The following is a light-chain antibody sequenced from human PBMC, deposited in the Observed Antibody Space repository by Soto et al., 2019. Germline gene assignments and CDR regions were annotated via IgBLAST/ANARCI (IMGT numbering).Light chain of an antibody. V-gene: IGKV3D-15*01. Sequence: EIVLTQSPDTLSVSPGERATLSCRASQTVGSNLAWYQQKPGQAPRLLIYGASTRASDTPARFSGSGSVTEFALTISSLQSEDFAVYCCQQYNNWPITFGQGTRLEIK. J-gene: IGKJ5*01. CDR3: QQYNNWPIT. CDR1: QTVGSN. CDR2: GAS.